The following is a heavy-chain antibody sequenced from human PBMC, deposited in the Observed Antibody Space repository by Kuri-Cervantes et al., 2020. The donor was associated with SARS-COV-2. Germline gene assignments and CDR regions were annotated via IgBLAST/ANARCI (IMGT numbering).Heavy chain of an antibody. D-gene: IGHD5-18*01. Sequence: GESLKISCPTSGFIFSDYGMHWVRRALGKGLEWVAVIWSDGSNKYCADSVKGRFTISRDSSKNTLYLQMNNLRPEDTAIYFCSRGGYRYDKPGVYFDYWGQGTLVTVSS. J-gene: IGHJ4*02. CDR3: SRGGYRYDKPGVYFDY. CDR2: IWSDGSNK. V-gene: IGHV3-33*01. CDR1: GFIFSDYG.